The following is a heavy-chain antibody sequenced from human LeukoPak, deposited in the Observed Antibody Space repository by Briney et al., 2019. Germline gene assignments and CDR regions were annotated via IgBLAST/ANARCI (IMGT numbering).Heavy chain of an antibody. V-gene: IGHV3-20*04. Sequence: GGSLRLSCAASGFTFDGYGMSWVRQAPGKGLEWVSGINWNGGSTGYADSVKGRFTISRDNAKNSLYLQMNSLRAEDTALYYCARQIFLGYCTNGVCPDAFDIWGQGTMVTVSS. CDR1: GFTFDGYG. D-gene: IGHD2-8*01. J-gene: IGHJ3*02. CDR2: INWNGGST. CDR3: ARQIFLGYCTNGVCPDAFDI.